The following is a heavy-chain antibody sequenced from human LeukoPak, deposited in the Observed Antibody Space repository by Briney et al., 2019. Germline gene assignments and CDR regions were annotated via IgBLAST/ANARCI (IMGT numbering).Heavy chain of an antibody. J-gene: IGHJ4*02. V-gene: IGHV3-74*01. D-gene: IGHD4-17*01. Sequence: PGGSLRLSCAASGSTFSNYWMHWVRHAPGKGLVWVSRINSDGSSTTSADSVKGRFTISRDNAKNTLYLQMNSLRAEDTAVYYCAKGGATVIDYWGQGTLVTVSS. CDR3: AKGGATVIDY. CDR2: INSDGSST. CDR1: GSTFSNYW.